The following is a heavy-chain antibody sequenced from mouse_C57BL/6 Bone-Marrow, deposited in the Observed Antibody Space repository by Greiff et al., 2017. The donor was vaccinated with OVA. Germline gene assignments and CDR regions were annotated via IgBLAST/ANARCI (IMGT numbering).Heavy chain of an antibody. CDR3: ASYWYFDV. J-gene: IGHJ1*03. V-gene: IGHV3-6*01. CDR1: CYSITSGYY. CDR2: ISYDGSN. Sequence: EVQLQQSGPGLVKPSQSLSLTCSVTCYSITSGYYWNWIRQFPGNKLEWMGYISYDGSNNYNPSLKNRISITRDTSKNQFFLKLNSVTTEDTATYYCASYWYFDVWGTGTTVTVSS.